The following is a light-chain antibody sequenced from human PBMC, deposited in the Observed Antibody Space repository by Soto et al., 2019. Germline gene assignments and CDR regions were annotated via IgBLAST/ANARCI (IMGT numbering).Light chain of an antibody. V-gene: IGKV3-11*01. J-gene: IGKJ5*01. Sequence: SLFTYSPNTQTQFLLQRHTLCCRASLSIISSLAWYQQKPGQAPRLLIYDASNRATGIPARFSGSGSGTDFTLTISSLQPEDFAVYYCQQRNNWLITFGQGTRLDIK. CDR2: DAS. CDR1: LSIISS. CDR3: QQRNNWLIT.